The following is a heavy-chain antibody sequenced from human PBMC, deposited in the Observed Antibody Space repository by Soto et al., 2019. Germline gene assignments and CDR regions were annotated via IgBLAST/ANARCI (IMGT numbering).Heavy chain of an antibody. Sequence: SETLSLTCTVSGVSMSGYHWSWVRQPAGKGLEWIGRVHSTGSTDYNPSVESRITVSLDTSKKQFSLKLKSVTAADTALSFCARDSVRLTLFDYWGPGILATVSS. CDR3: ARDSVRLTLFDY. D-gene: IGHD3-10*01. CDR1: GVSMSGYH. J-gene: IGHJ4*02. V-gene: IGHV4-4*07. CDR2: VHSTGST.